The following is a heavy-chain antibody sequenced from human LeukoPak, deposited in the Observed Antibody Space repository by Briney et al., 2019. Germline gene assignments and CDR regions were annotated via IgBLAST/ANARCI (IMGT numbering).Heavy chain of an antibody. Sequence: PGGSLRLSCAASGFSFTNAWMSWVRQAPGRGLEWVGRITSKTDGGAADYAAPVKGRFTISRDDSKNTLYLQVNSLKTEDTAVYYCTATNDYYGSGSYYPPVDYWGQGTLVTVSS. J-gene: IGHJ4*02. CDR1: GFSFTNAW. CDR2: ITSKTDGGAA. D-gene: IGHD3-10*01. CDR3: TATNDYYGSGSYYPPVDY. V-gene: IGHV3-15*01.